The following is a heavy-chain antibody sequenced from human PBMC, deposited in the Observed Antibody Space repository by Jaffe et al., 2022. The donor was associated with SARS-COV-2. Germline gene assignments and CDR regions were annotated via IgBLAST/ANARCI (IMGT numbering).Heavy chain of an antibody. CDR2: INHSGST. CDR1: GGSFSGYY. V-gene: IGHV4-34*01. CDR3: ARGRGAGSYYTGLFDY. D-gene: IGHD3-10*01. Sequence: QVQLQQWGAGLLKPSETLSLTCAVYGGSFSGYYWSWIRQPPGKGLEWIGEINHSGSTNYNPSLKSRVTISVDTSKNQFSLKLSSVTAADTAVYYCARGRGAGSYYTGLFDYWGQGTLVTVSS. J-gene: IGHJ4*02.